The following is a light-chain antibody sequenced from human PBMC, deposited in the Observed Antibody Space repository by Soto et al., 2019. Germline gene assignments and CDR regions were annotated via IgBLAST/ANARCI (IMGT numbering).Light chain of an antibody. CDR2: RNV. V-gene: IGLV1-44*01. J-gene: IGLJ2*01. CDR1: SSIGRNT. CDR3: AAWDDTLNGPV. Sequence: QSVLTQPPSASGTPGQRVTVSCSGTSSIGRNTVSWYQQLPGMAPKLLISRNVQRPSGVPDRFSGSRSGTSASLAISGLQSDDEADYYCAAWDDTLNGPVFGGGTKLTVL.